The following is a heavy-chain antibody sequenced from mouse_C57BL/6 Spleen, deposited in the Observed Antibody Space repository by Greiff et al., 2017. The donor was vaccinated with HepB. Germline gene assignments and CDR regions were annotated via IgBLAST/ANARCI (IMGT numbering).Heavy chain of an antibody. J-gene: IGHJ2*01. CDR1: GYTFTDYE. V-gene: IGHV1-15*01. Sequence: VHLVESGAELVRPGASVTLSCKASGYTFTDYEMHWVKQTPVHGLEWIGAIDPETGGTAYNQKFKGKAILTADKSSSTAYMELRSLTSEDSAVYYCTRIITTVVVPDYWGQGTTLTVSS. D-gene: IGHD1-1*01. CDR3: TRIITTVVVPDY. CDR2: IDPETGGT.